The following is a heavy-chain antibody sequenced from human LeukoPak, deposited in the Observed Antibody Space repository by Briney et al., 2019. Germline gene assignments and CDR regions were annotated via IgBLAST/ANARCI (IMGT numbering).Heavy chain of an antibody. J-gene: IGHJ4*02. CDR1: GFTFSSYA. Sequence: PGGSLTLSCAASGFTFSSYAMSWVRQAPGKGLEWVSGISGSGGSTYYADSVKGRFTISRDNSKNTLYVQMNSLRAEDTAVYYCAARSNNWYVLDNWGQGTLVTVSS. CDR3: AARSNNWYVLDN. CDR2: ISGSGGST. V-gene: IGHV3-23*01. D-gene: IGHD6-13*01.